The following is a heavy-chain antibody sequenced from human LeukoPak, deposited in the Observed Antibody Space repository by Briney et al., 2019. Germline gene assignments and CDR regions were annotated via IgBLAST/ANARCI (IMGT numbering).Heavy chain of an antibody. CDR1: GFTFSSYA. CDR2: ISDSGDRA. V-gene: IGHV3-23*01. D-gene: IGHD6-6*01. Sequence: PGVSLRLSCAASGFTFSSYALTWVRQAPGKGLEWVSSISDSGDRAHYADSVKGRFTISRVNSKNTLFLQMSNLRTEDTAVYYCANSSLAWGQGTLVTASS. CDR3: ANSSLA. J-gene: IGHJ4*02.